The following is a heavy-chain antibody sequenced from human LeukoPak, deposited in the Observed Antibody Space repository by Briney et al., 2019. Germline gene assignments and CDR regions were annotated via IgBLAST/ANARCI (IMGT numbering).Heavy chain of an antibody. Sequence: AALKLSCKASGYTFTSYGISWVRQAPRQGVEWMGWIIAYNGNTKYAQKLQGRVTMTTDTSTSTAYMELRSLRSDDTAVYYCARDLYDFWSGYSAVGLDYWGQGTLVTVSS. J-gene: IGHJ4*02. CDR2: IIAYNGNT. CDR3: ARDLYDFWSGYSAVGLDY. D-gene: IGHD3-3*01. V-gene: IGHV1-18*01. CDR1: GYTFTSYG.